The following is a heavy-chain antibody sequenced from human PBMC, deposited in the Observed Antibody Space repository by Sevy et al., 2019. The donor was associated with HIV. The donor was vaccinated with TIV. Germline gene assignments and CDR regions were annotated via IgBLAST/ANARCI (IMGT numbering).Heavy chain of an antibody. CDR1: GFTFSSYA. V-gene: IGHV3-23*01. CDR3: AKEGTYYDFWSGSEETYYYYGMDV. J-gene: IGHJ6*02. Sequence: GGSLRLSCAASGFTFSSYAMSWVRQAPGKGLEWVSAISGSGGSTYYADSVKGRFTISRDNSKNTVYLQMNSLRAEDTAVYYCAKEGTYYDFWSGSEETYYYYGMDVWGQGTTVTVSS. D-gene: IGHD3-3*01. CDR2: ISGSGGST.